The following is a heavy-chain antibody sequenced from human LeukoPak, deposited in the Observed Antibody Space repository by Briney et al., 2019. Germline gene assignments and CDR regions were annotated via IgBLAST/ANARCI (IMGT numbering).Heavy chain of an antibody. J-gene: IGHJ4*02. CDR1: GFTVSSNY. V-gene: IGHV3-53*01. Sequence: PGGSLRLSCAVSGFTVSSNYMSWVRQAPGKGLGWVSVIYSGGSTYYAASVKGRFTISRDNSKNTLYLQMNSLRAEDTAVYYCARGGVVFTSYFDYWGQGTLVTVSS. D-gene: IGHD3-22*01. CDR2: IYSGGST. CDR3: ARGGVVFTSYFDY.